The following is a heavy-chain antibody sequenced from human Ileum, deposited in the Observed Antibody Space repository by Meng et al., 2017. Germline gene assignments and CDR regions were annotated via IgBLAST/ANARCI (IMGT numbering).Heavy chain of an antibody. V-gene: IGHV1-58*01. J-gene: IGHJ1*01. CDR3: AADVYSESGSYGQH. CDR2: IVVGSGNT. Sequence: SVKVSCKSSGFTFTSSAVHWVRQARGQRLEWIGWIVVGSGNTNYAQKFQERVTITRDMSTSTAYMELSSLRSEDTTVYYCAADVYSESGSYGQHWGQGTLVTVSS. CDR1: GFTFTSSA. D-gene: IGHD1-26*01.